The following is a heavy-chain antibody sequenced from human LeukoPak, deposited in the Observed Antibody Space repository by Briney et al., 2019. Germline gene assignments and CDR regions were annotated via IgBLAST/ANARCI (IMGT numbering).Heavy chain of an antibody. V-gene: IGHV3-11*01. CDR1: GFTFSDYY. CDR3: ASGSGSYSRFDY. Sequence: AGGSLRLSCAASGFTFSDYYMSWIRQAPGKGLEWVSYISSSGSTIYYADSVEGRFTISRDNAKNSLYLQMNSLRAEDTAVYYCASGSGSYSRFDYWGQGTLVTVSS. J-gene: IGHJ4*02. CDR2: ISSSGSTI. D-gene: IGHD1-26*01.